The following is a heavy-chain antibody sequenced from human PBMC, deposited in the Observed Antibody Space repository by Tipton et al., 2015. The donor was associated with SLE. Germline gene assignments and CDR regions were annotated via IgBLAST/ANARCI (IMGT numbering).Heavy chain of an antibody. CDR1: GASVSSHY. Sequence: TLSLTCTVSGASVSSHYWSWIRQPAGKGLEWIGHISTTGSTNYNPSLKSRLAISIDTSKNQFSLNLTSVTAADTAVYYCARGSSKSFVHYFDQWGQGKLVTVFS. J-gene: IGHJ4*02. D-gene: IGHD2/OR15-2a*01. CDR2: ISTTGST. V-gene: IGHV4-4*07. CDR3: ARGSSKSFVHYFDQ.